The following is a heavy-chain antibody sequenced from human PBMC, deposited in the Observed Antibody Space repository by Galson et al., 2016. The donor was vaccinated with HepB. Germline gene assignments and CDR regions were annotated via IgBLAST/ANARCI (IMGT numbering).Heavy chain of an antibody. D-gene: IGHD4-23*01. J-gene: IGHJ4*02. V-gene: IGHV1-46*01. CDR3: ARDGGSYLYYFDY. CDR1: GYTFTSYY. Sequence: SVKVSCKASGYTFTSYYIHWVRQAPAHGLEWMGIINPSRGSTDYAQRFQGRVTMTRDTSTSTVYMELRSLTSDDSAVYYCARDGGSYLYYFDYWGQGTLVTVSS. CDR2: INPSRGST.